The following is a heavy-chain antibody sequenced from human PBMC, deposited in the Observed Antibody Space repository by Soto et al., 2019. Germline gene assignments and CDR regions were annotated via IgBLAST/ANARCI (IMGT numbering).Heavy chain of an antibody. V-gene: IGHV4-59*01. J-gene: IGHJ6*03. CDR3: ARFGKRSQAAAGTRLLDYYYYMDV. D-gene: IGHD6-13*01. CDR1: GGSISSYY. CDR2: IYYSGST. Sequence: PSETLSLTCTVSGGSISSYYWSWIRQPPGKGLDWIGYIYYSGSTNYNPSLKSRVTISVDTSKNQFSLKLTSVTAADTAVHYCARFGKRSQAAAGTRLLDYYYYMDVWGTGTTVTVSS.